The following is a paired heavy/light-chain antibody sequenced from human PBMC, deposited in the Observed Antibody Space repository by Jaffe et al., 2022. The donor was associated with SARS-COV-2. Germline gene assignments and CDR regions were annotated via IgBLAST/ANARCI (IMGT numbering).Heavy chain of an antibody. CDR2: SSRSGGTT. D-gene: IGHD2-15*01. CDR1: GFTFRSYE. Sequence: EVQLVESGGGLVQPGGSLRLSCAASGFTFRSYEMKWIRQAPGKGLEWVAYSSRSGGTTFYADSVKGRFTVSRDNGRNSMSLQMNTLRVDDTAVYYCTTGLRADGDSGDFDHWGQGTLVTVSS. CDR3: TTGLRADGDSGDFDH. J-gene: IGHJ4*02. V-gene: IGHV3-48*03.
Light chain of an antibody. CDR3: AARDDSLNAWV. V-gene: IGLV1-47*01. Sequence: QSVLTQPPSASGTPGQRVTISCSGSNSNIGRNYVYWYQQLPGAAPKLLIYRNNLRPSGVSDRVSGSKSGTSASLAINGLRSEDEADYYCAARDDSLNAWVFGGGTKVTVL. J-gene: IGLJ3*02. CDR1: NSNIGRNY. CDR2: RNN.